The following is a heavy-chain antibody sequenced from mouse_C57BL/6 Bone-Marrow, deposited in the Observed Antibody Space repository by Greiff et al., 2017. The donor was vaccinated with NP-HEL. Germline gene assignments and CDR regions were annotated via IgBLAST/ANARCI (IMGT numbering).Heavy chain of an antibody. CDR3: ASSGSRPYYFGY. Sequence: EVMLVESGGGLVQPGGSLSLSCAASGFTFTDYYMSWVRQPPGKALEWLGFIRNKANGYTTEYSASVKGRFTISRDNSQSILYLQMNALRAEDSAPYYCASSGSRPYYFGYWGQGTTLPVSS. J-gene: IGHJ2*01. CDR2: IRNKANGYTT. V-gene: IGHV7-3*01. CDR1: GFTFTDYY. D-gene: IGHD1-1*01.